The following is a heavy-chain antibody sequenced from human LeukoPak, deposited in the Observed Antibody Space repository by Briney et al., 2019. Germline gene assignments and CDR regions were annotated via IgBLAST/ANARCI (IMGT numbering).Heavy chain of an antibody. V-gene: IGHV4-34*01. D-gene: IGHD2-21*01. CDR2: INHSGST. J-gene: IGHJ1*01. CDR3: ASLYSFQH. Sequence: SETLSLTCAVYGGSFSGYYWSWIRQPPGKGLEWIGEINHSGSTDYNPSLKSRVTISVDTSKNQFSLKLSSVTAADTAVYYCASLYSFQHWGQGTLVTVSS. CDR1: GGSFSGYY.